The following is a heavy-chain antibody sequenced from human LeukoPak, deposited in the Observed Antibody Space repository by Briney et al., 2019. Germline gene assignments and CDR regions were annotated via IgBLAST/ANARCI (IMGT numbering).Heavy chain of an antibody. CDR1: GFTFSSYA. D-gene: IGHD6-6*01. J-gene: IGHJ6*02. V-gene: IGHV3-30-3*01. Sequence: GGSLRLSCAASGFTFSSYAMHWVRQAPGKGLEWVAVISYDGSNKYYADSVKGRFTISRDNSKNTLYLQMNSLRAEDTAVYYCARAFAARQVRYYYYYGMDVWGQGTTVTVSS. CDR2: ISYDGSNK. CDR3: ARAFAARQVRYYYYYGMDV.